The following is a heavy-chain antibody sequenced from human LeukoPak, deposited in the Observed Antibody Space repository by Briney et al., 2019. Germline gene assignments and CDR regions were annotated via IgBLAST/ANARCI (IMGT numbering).Heavy chain of an antibody. Sequence: SETLSLTCTVSGYSLSSAYYWGWIRQSRGKGLEWIGNVHHRGSTHYNESLKSRVTISVAASKNQFSLKLSSVAAADTAVYYCAKHYMGSSYNRAVDYWGQGTLVTVSS. CDR3: AKHYMGSSYNRAVDY. V-gene: IGHV4-38-2*02. CDR2: VHHRGST. CDR1: GYSLSSAYY. D-gene: IGHD3-10*01. J-gene: IGHJ4*02.